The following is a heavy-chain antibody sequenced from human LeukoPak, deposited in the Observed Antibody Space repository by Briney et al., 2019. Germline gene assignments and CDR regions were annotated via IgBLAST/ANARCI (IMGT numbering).Heavy chain of an antibody. J-gene: IGHJ6*03. Sequence: PGGSLRLSCAASGFTFSSYWMSWVRQAPGKGLEWVANIKQDGSEKYYVDSVKGRFTISRDNAKSSLYLQMNSLRAEDTAVYYCAREVWGWLQTFYYYYYMDVWGKGTTVTVSS. CDR3: AREVWGWLQTFYYYYYMDV. CDR1: GFTFSSYW. CDR2: IKQDGSEK. D-gene: IGHD5-18*01. V-gene: IGHV3-7*01.